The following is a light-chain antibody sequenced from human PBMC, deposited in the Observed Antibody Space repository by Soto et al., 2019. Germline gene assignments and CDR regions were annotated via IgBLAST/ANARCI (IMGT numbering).Light chain of an antibody. J-gene: IGLJ2*01. Sequence: QSALTQPRSVSGSPGQSVTISYTGASSDVGGYDYVSWYQHHPGKAPKLIVFDVNKRPSGVPDRFSGSKSGNTASLTISGLQAEDEADFYCCSYAGSYTVLFGGGTKLTVL. CDR2: DVN. V-gene: IGLV2-11*01. CDR1: SSDVGGYDY. CDR3: CSYAGSYTVL.